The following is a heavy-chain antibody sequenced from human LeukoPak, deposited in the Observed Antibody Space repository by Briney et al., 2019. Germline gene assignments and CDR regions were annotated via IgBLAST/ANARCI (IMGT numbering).Heavy chain of an antibody. CDR3: ARDNPRRSTSTGTYFDY. V-gene: IGHV1-2*02. CDR1: GYTFTGYY. Sequence: GASVKVSCKASGYTFTGYYVHWVRQAPGQGLEWMGWINPNSGGTNYAQKFQGRVTMTRDTSISTAYMELSRLRSDDTAVYYCARDNPRRSTSTGTYFDYWGQGTLVTVSS. D-gene: IGHD2-2*01. CDR2: INPNSGGT. J-gene: IGHJ4*02.